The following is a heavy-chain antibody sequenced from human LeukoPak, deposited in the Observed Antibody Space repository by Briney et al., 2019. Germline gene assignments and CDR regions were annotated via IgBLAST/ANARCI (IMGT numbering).Heavy chain of an antibody. CDR1: GYTFTGYY. D-gene: IGHD3-22*01. Sequence: ASVKVSCKASGYTFTGYYMHWVRQAPGQGLEWMGWINPNSGGTNYAQKFQGRVTMTRNTSISTAYMELSRLRSDNTAVYYCARGGITMIVREFDYWGQGTLVTVSS. V-gene: IGHV1-2*02. J-gene: IGHJ4*02. CDR2: INPNSGGT. CDR3: ARGGITMIVREFDY.